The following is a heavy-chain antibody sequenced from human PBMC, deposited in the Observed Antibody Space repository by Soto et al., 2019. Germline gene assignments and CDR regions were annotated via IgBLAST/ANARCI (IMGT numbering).Heavy chain of an antibody. CDR3: ARHAQDIVVVPAAFFDY. CDR1: GGSISSYY. Sequence: SETLSLTCTVSGGSISSYYWSWIRQPPGKGLEWIGYIYYSGSTNYNPSLKSRVTISVDTSKNQFSLKLSSVTAADTAVYYCARHAQDIVVVPAAFFDYWGQGTLVTAPQ. CDR2: IYYSGST. D-gene: IGHD2-2*01. J-gene: IGHJ4*02. V-gene: IGHV4-59*08.